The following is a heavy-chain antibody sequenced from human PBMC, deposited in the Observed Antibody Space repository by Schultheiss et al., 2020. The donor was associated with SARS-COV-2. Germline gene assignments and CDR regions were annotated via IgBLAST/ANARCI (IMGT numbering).Heavy chain of an antibody. CDR1: GFTFSSYG. D-gene: IGHD5-24*01. V-gene: IGHV3-30*19. Sequence: GGSLRLSCAASGFTFSSYGMHWVRQAPGKGLEWVAVISYDGSNKYYADSVKGRFTISRDNSKNTLYLQMNSLRAEDTAVYYCARDFPRMAVMDVWGQGTTVTVSS. CDR2: ISYDGSNK. J-gene: IGHJ6*02. CDR3: ARDFPRMAVMDV.